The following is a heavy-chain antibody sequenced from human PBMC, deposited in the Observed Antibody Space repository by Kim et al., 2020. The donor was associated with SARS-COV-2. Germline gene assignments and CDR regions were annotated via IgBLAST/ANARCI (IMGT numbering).Heavy chain of an antibody. CDR3: ARNHIQYGPPYYASRVGYMDV. CDR2: INHSGST. D-gene: IGHD3-22*01. J-gene: IGHJ6*03. CDR1: GGSFSGYY. Sequence: SETLSLTCAVYGGSFSGYYWSWIRQPPGKGLEWIGEINHSGSTNYNPSLKSRVTISVDTSKNQFSLKLSSVTAADTAVYYCARNHIQYGPPYYASRVGYMDVWGKGTTVTVSS. V-gene: IGHV4-34*01.